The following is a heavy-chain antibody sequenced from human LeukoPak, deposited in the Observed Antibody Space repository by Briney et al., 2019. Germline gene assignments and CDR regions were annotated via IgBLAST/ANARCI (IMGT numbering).Heavy chain of an antibody. V-gene: IGHV4-30-4*01. J-gene: IGHJ6*02. CDR1: GGSISSGDYY. CDR3: ARQAVDTAMGSSDYYYYGMDV. Sequence: SETLSLTCTVSGGSISSGDYYWSWIRQPPGKGLEWIGYIYYSGTTYYNPSLKSRVTISVDTSKNQFSLKLTSVTAADTAVYYCARQAVDTAMGSSDYYYYGMDVWGQGATVTVSS. D-gene: IGHD5-18*01. CDR2: IYYSGTT.